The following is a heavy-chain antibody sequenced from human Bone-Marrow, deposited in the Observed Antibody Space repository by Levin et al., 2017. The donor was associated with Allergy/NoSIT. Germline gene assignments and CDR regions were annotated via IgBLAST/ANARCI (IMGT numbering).Heavy chain of an antibody. Sequence: GGSLRLSCQDSEYSFTSHWIGWVRQMPGRGLEWIGIIYAGDSDTKYSPSFKGQVTLTVDKSITTAYLQWSSLKASDTAIYYCATTVGTSFAFDIWGQGTMVTVSS. J-gene: IGHJ3*02. CDR1: EYSFTSHW. V-gene: IGHV5-51*01. CDR2: IYAGDSDT. D-gene: IGHD1-26*01. CDR3: ATTVGTSFAFDI.